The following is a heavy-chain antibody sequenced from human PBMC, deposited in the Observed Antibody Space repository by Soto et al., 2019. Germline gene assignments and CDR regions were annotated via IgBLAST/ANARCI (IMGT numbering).Heavy chain of an antibody. J-gene: IGHJ4*02. CDR3: ARDSALYDTGRFDY. CDR1: GFTFSSYA. V-gene: IGHV3-30-3*01. CDR2: ISYDGSNK. Sequence: GGSLRLSCAASGFTFSSYAMHWVRQAPGKGLEWVAVISYDGSNKYYADSVKGRFTISSDNSKNTLYLQMNSLRAEDTAVYYCARDSALYDTGRFDYWGQGTLVTVSS. D-gene: IGHD3-22*01.